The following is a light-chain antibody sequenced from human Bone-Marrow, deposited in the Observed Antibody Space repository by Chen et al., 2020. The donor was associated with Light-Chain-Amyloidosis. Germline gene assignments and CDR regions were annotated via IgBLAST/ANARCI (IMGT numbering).Light chain of an antibody. CDR3: SSFTGSGTV. CDR2: EVS. Sequence: QSALTQPASVSGSPGQSITISCTGTSSDVGRYKYVSWYQQFPGKAPKLMIYEVSNRPSGVSNRFSGSKSGNTASLTISGLQADDEADYYCSSFTGSGTVFGGGTKVTVL. CDR1: SSDVGRYKY. J-gene: IGLJ2*01. V-gene: IGLV2-14*01.